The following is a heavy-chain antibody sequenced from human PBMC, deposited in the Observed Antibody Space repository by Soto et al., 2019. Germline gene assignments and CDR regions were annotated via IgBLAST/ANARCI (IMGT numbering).Heavy chain of an antibody. Sequence: EVQLLESGGGLVQPGGSLRLSCAASGFTFSSYAMSWVRWAPGKGLEWVSVISGSGGSTYYADSVKARFTISRDNSKNTLYLQMNSLRAEDKAVYYCAKEIYDFRRGGFDYWGQGTLVTVSS. V-gene: IGHV3-23*01. CDR3: AKEIYDFRRGGFDY. CDR1: GFTFSSYA. CDR2: ISGSGGST. D-gene: IGHD3-3*01. J-gene: IGHJ4*02.